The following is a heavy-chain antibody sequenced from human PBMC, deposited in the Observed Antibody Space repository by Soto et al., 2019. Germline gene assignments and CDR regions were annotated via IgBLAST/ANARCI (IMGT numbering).Heavy chain of an antibody. CDR1: GFTFSNYA. CDR3: VGSSGWIFDY. D-gene: IGHD6-19*01. J-gene: IGHJ4*02. Sequence: PVGSLRLSCIASGFTFSNYAMSWVRQAPGKGLEWVSTISDNGANTFIGDSMKDHFDISRDNSKNSVFLQMNTLRAEDTAVYYCVGSSGWIFDYWGQGTLVTVSS. CDR2: ISDNGANT. V-gene: IGHV3-23*01.